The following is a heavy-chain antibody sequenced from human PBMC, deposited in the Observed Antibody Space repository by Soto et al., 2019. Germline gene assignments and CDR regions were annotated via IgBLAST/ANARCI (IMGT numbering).Heavy chain of an antibody. D-gene: IGHD3-16*01. CDR2: MCTNERT. V-gene: IGHV4-4*07. J-gene: IGHJ5*02. CDR3: ARDDYKDGGNNWFDP. Sequence: QVQLQQSGPGLVKASETLSLTCTVSGGSITNYYWSWIRQPAGKGLEWIGRMCTNERTNFNLSFKSRVTMSVDTSKNQFTLNLRDVTAADTAVYFCARDDYKDGGNNWFDPWGPGTLVSVSS. CDR1: GGSITNYY.